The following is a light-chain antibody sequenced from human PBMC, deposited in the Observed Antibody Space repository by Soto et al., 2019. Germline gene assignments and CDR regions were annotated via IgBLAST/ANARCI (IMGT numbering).Light chain of an antibody. CDR2: DAS. J-gene: IGKJ3*01. CDR1: QDISNF. Sequence: DSQMTQSPSSLSAAVGDRVTITCQASQDISNFLNWYHQKPGEAPKLLIYDASNLETGVPSRFHGSGSGTYFTVAISSLQPGAIVTYYCQLYDNLLLTFDPGTKVHIK. V-gene: IGKV1-33*01. CDR3: QLYDNLLLT.